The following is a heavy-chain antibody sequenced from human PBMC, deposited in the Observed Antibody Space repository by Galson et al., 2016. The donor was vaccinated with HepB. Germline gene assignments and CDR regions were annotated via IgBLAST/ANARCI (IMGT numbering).Heavy chain of an antibody. Sequence: SLRLSCAGSGFSFSSYAVHWVRQAPGKGLESGGIVSHDGTTRYNADSVKGRFTISRDTSKNTLYLQMSSLRAEDTAGYYCARVGDGVQLGNGMDVWGQGTTVTVSS. V-gene: IGHV3-30-3*01. CDR3: ARVGDGVQLGNGMDV. D-gene: IGHD6-13*01. J-gene: IGHJ6*02. CDR1: GFSFSSYA. CDR2: VSHDGTTR.